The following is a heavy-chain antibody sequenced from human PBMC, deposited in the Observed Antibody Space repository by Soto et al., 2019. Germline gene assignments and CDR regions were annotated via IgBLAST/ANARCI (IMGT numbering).Heavy chain of an antibody. CDR1: GYNFAGYW. D-gene: IGHD3-3*01. J-gene: IGHJ4*02. CDR3: ARGGVSTRTFDY. Sequence: PGESLQISFKGSGYNFAGYWIAWVRQMPGKGLELMGIIYPSDSDTRYRPSFQGQVTISADKSISSAYLQWSSLRASDTAMYYCARGGVSTRTFDYWGQGTPVTVSS. CDR2: IYPSDSDT. V-gene: IGHV5-51*01.